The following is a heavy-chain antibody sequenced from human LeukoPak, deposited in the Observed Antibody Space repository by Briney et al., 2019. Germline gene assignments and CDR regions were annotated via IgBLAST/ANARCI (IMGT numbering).Heavy chain of an antibody. CDR3: VRDATLIPGTVYFDY. D-gene: IGHD2-15*01. CDR2: INTDSSSI. Sequence: GGSLRLSCAASGFTFSSYGMHWVRQAPGKGLEWISHINTDSSSIHYADSMKGRFTISRDNAKNSLYLQMNNLRGEDTAIYYCVRDATLIPGTVYFDYWGQGALVTVSS. V-gene: IGHV3-48*04. CDR1: GFTFSSYG. J-gene: IGHJ4*02.